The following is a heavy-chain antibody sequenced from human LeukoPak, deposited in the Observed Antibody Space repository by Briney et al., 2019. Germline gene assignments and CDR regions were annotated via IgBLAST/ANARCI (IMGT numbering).Heavy chain of an antibody. CDR3: ARVKGYGWFENLDY. V-gene: IGHV1-46*01. Sequence: EASVKVSCKASGYTFSNHWMHWVRQVPGQGLEWMGVINANGGSTIYAQKFQGRITLTRDMSTTSVYMEVTSLRSDDTAVYYCARVKGYGWFENLDYWGQGTLVTVSS. CDR1: GYTFSNHW. D-gene: IGHD2-8*02. CDR2: INANGGST. J-gene: IGHJ4*02.